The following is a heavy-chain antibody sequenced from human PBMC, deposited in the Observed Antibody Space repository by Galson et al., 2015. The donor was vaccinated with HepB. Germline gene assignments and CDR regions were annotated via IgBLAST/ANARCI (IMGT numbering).Heavy chain of an antibody. Sequence: SLRLSCAASGFTFSSYAMSWVRQAPGKGLEWVSAISGSGGSTYYADSVKGRFTISRDNSKNTLYLQMNSLRAEDTAVYYCAKDWGRYYDSSGPLDYWGQGTLVTVSS. CDR1: GFTFSSYA. J-gene: IGHJ4*02. V-gene: IGHV3-23*01. CDR2: ISGSGGST. CDR3: AKDWGRYYDSSGPLDY. D-gene: IGHD3-22*01.